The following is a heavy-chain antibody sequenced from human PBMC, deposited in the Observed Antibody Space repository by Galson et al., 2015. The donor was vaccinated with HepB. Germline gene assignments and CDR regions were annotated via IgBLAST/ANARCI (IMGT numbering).Heavy chain of an antibody. CDR2: IRSKAYRGTT. J-gene: IGHJ4*02. CDR1: GFTFGDYA. D-gene: IGHD6-19*01. CDR3: AVLLVAGSPWGALRY. V-gene: IGHV3-49*04. Sequence: SLRLSCAGSGFTFGDYAMSWVRQAPGKGLEWVGFIRSKAYRGTTEYAASVEGRFTISRDDSKSIAYLQMDSLKTEDTAVYYCAVLLVAGSPWGALRYWGQGTLVTVSS.